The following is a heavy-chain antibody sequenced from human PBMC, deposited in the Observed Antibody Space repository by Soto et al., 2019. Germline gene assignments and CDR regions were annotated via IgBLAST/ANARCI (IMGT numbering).Heavy chain of an antibody. Sequence: GGSLRLSCAASGFTFSSYAMHWVRQAPGKGLEWVAVISYDGSNKYYADSVKGRFTISRDNSKNTLYLQMNSLRAEDTAVYYCARDLEVTVEGLGYWGQGTLVTVSS. J-gene: IGHJ4*02. CDR2: ISYDGSNK. CDR3: ARDLEVTVEGLGY. V-gene: IGHV3-30-3*01. CDR1: GFTFSSYA. D-gene: IGHD3-3*01.